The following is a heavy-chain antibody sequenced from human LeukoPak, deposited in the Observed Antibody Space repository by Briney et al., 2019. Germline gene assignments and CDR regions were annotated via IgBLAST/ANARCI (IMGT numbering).Heavy chain of an antibody. D-gene: IGHD7-27*01. V-gene: IGHV3-74*01. Sequence: PGGSLRLSCAASGFTFSGYWMYWFRQAPGKGLAWVSRNNGDGSATNYAGSMKGRFTISRDNAKNIVYLQMNSLRDDDTAVYYCARDLNWGQVDYWGQGTLVTVSS. CDR3: ARDLNWGQVDY. J-gene: IGHJ4*02. CDR2: NNGDGSAT. CDR1: GFTFSGYW.